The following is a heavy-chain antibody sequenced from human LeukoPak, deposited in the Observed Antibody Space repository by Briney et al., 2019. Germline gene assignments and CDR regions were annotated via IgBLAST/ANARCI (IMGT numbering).Heavy chain of an antibody. V-gene: IGHV3-33*01. CDR2: IWYDGSNK. CDR3: ARDRGMGITTYYYFDY. CDR1: GFTFSSYG. D-gene: IGHD4-17*01. Sequence: GGSLRLSCAASGFTFSSYGMHWVRQAPGKGLEWVGVIWYDGSNKYYADSVKGRFTISRDNSKNTLYLQMNSLRAEDTAVYYCARDRGMGITTYYYFDYWGQGTLVTVSS. J-gene: IGHJ4*02.